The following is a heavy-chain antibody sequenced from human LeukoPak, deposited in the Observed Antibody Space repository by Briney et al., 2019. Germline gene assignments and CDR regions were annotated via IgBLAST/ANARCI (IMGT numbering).Heavy chain of an antibody. CDR3: AKLRSTSCYTVADY. V-gene: IGHV3-23*01. CDR2: ISNSGGNT. D-gene: IGHD2-2*02. J-gene: IGHJ4*02. Sequence: SGGSLRLSCAASGFTFSSYAMSWVRQTPGKGLEWVSVISNSGGNTYYADSVKGRLTISRDNSKNTLYLQMNSLRAEDTAVYYCAKLRSTSCYTVADYWGQGTLVTVSS. CDR1: GFTFSSYA.